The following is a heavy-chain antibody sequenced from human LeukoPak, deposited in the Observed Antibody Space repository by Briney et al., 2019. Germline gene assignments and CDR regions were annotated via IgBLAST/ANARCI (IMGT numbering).Heavy chain of an antibody. J-gene: IGHJ4*02. CDR1: GFTFSSYW. CDR3: AKDGATYAENSGGAY. V-gene: IGHV3-7*04. CDR2: IKQDGGEG. Sequence: GGSLRLSCAASGFTFSSYWMTWGRQAPGKGLEWVATIKQDGGEGYYGDSVKGRFTISRDNAKNSLYLQMNSLRAEDTAVYYCAKDGATYAENSGGAYWGQGILVTVSS. D-gene: IGHD2-2*01.